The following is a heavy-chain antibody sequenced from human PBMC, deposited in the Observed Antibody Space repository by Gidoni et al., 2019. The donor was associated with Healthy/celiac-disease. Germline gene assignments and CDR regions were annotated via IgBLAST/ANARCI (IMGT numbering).Heavy chain of an antibody. J-gene: IGHJ5*02. V-gene: IGHV4-34*01. Sequence: QVQLQQWGAGLLKPSETLSLTCAVYGGSFSGYYWSWIRQPPGKGLEWIGEINHSGSTNYNPSLKSRVTISVDTSKNQFSLKLSSVTAADTAVYYCARAKTVDSSGPYPFDPWGQGTLVTVSS. CDR1: GGSFSGYY. D-gene: IGHD3-22*01. CDR2: INHSGST. CDR3: ARAKTVDSSGPYPFDP.